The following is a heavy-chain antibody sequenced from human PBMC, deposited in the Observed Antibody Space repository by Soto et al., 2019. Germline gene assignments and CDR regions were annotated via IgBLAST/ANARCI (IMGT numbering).Heavy chain of an antibody. CDR3: AKDLARLEIAVAAEGGGMDV. V-gene: IGHV3-33*06. Sequence: QVQLVESGGGVVQPGRSLRLSCAASGFTFSSYCMHWVRQAPGKGLEWVAVIWYDGSNKYYADSVKGRFTISRDNSKNTRYLQMYSLRAEETAVYYSAKDLARLEIAVAAEGGGMDVWGHGTTVTVSS. J-gene: IGHJ6*02. CDR1: GFTFSSYC. D-gene: IGHD6-19*01. CDR2: IWYDGSNK.